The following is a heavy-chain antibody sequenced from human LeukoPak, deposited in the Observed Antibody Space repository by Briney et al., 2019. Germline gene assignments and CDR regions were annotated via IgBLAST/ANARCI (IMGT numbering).Heavy chain of an antibody. Sequence: GSLRLSCAASGFTFSDYYMSWIRQAPGKGLEWVSYISSSGSTIYYADSVKGRFTISRDNAKNSLYLQMNSLRAEDTAVYYCARDPGIAVAGTSDAFDIWGQGTMVTVSS. CDR3: ARDPGIAVAGTSDAFDI. J-gene: IGHJ3*02. V-gene: IGHV3-11*04. D-gene: IGHD6-19*01. CDR1: GFTFSDYY. CDR2: ISSSGSTI.